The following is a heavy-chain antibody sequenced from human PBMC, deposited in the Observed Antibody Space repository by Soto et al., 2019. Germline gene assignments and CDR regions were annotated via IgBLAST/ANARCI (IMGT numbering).Heavy chain of an antibody. CDR2: ISAYNGNT. D-gene: IGHD6-13*01. CDR3: ARRPSPYSSSWYALDY. J-gene: IGHJ4*02. Sequence: QVQLVQSGAEVKKPGASVKVSCKASGYTFTSYGISWVRQAPGQGLEWMGWISAYNGNTNYAQKLQGRVTMTTDTSTSTADMELRSLRADDTAGYDCARRPSPYSSSWYALDYWGQGTLVTVSS. CDR1: GYTFTSYG. V-gene: IGHV1-18*01.